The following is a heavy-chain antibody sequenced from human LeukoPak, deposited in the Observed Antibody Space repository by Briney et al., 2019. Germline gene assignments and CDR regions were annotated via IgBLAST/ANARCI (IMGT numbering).Heavy chain of an antibody. CDR1: VFTFSDYY. Sequence: PGGSLRLSCAASVFTFSDYYMSWIRQAPGKGRERVSYISSSGSTIYYADSVKGRFTISRDNAKNSLYLQMNSLRAEDTAVYYCAREKGLHHVTDYWGQGTLVTVSS. D-gene: IGHD5-24*01. V-gene: IGHV3-11*04. J-gene: IGHJ4*02. CDR2: ISSSGSTI. CDR3: AREKGLHHVTDY.